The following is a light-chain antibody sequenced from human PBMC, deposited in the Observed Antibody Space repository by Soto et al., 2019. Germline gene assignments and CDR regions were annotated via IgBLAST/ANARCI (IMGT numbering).Light chain of an antibody. V-gene: IGKV2-28*01. Sequence: EIVMTQSPLSLPVTPGDPSSISCMSSQSLLHSDGYNYLDWYLQKPGQSPKVLVYLCSSRASGVPERLSGSGSGKDFTLKISRVEAEDVGVYYCMQALHAPPTFGQGTKVDIK. J-gene: IGKJ1*01. CDR2: LCS. CDR3: MQALHAPPT. CDR1: QSLLHSDGYNY.